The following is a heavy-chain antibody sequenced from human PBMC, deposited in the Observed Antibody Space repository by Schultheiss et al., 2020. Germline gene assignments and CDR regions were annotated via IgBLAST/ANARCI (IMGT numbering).Heavy chain of an antibody. J-gene: IGHJ4*02. CDR2: ISSSTGKT. CDR3: ARDCSSTRCWSDY. CDR1: GFTFSSYS. D-gene: IGHD2-2*01. V-gene: IGHV3-21*01. Sequence: GGSLRLSCAASGFTFSSYSMHWVRQAPGRGLEWVSSISSSTGKTYYEDSVRGRFTISRDNSKNTLYLQMNSLRAEDTAVYYCARDCSSTRCWSDYWGQGTLVTVSS.